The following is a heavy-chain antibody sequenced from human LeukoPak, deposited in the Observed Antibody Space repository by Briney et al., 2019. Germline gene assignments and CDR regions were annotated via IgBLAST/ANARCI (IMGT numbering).Heavy chain of an antibody. Sequence: GGSLRLSCAGSGFTFSNYGIQLVRQAPGKGLEWVAVISYDGRAKYYADSVKGRFTISRDNAKNSLYLQMNSLRAEDTAVYYCGRVSESLVNGGVSWSFDNWGQGTLVTVSS. CDR2: ISYDGRAK. D-gene: IGHD2-15*01. CDR3: GRVSESLVNGGVSWSFDN. J-gene: IGHJ4*02. V-gene: IGHV3-30*03. CDR1: GFTFSNYG.